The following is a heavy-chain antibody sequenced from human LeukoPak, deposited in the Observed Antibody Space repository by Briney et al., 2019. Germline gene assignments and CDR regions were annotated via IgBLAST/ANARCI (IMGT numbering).Heavy chain of an antibody. Sequence: VASVKVSCKASGYTFTSYDINWVRQATGQGLEWMGWINPNSGGTNYAQKFQGRVTMTRDTSISTAYMELSRLTSDDTAVYYCARDLDYYGSGYYFDYWGQGTLVTVSS. D-gene: IGHD3-10*01. CDR3: ARDLDYYGSGYYFDY. CDR1: GYTFTSYD. CDR2: INPNSGGT. V-gene: IGHV1-2*02. J-gene: IGHJ4*02.